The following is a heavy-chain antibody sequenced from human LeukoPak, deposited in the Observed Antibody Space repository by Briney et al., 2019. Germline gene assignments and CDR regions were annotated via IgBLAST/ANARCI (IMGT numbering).Heavy chain of an antibody. V-gene: IGHV1-69*06. CDR3: ARGDPSTDSGYGY. D-gene: IGHD5-12*01. Sequence: SVKVSCKSSGGTFSSYAISWVRQAPGPGLEWMGGIIPIFGTANYAQKFQGRVTITADKSTSTAYMELSSLRSEDTAVYYCARGDPSTDSGYGYWGQGTLVTVSS. J-gene: IGHJ4*02. CDR2: IIPIFGTA. CDR1: GGTFSSYA.